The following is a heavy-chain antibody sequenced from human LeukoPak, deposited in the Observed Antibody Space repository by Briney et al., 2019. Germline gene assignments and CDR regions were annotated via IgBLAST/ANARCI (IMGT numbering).Heavy chain of an antibody. CDR1: GGSISTSSYY. CDR2: IYYSGST. Sequence: SETLSLTCTVSGGSISTSSYYWAWIRQPPGKGLEWIGSIYYSGSTFYNPSLKSRVTISGDTSKNQFSLKLSSVTAADTAVYYCARRDILVTIDYWGQGTLVTVSS. D-gene: IGHD5-12*01. J-gene: IGHJ4*02. V-gene: IGHV4-39*01. CDR3: ARRDILVTIDY.